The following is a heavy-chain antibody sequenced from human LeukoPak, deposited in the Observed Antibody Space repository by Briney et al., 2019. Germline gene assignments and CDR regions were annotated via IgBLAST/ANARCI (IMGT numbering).Heavy chain of an antibody. J-gene: IGHJ4*02. Sequence: GASVTVSCTASGYTFTGYYMHWVRQAPGQGLEWMGRINPNSGGTNYAQKFQGRVTMTRDTSISTAYMELSRLRSDDTAVYYCARELERRGYFDYWGQGTLVTVSS. V-gene: IGHV1-2*06. CDR1: GYTFTGYY. CDR3: ARELERRGYFDY. CDR2: INPNSGGT. D-gene: IGHD1-1*01.